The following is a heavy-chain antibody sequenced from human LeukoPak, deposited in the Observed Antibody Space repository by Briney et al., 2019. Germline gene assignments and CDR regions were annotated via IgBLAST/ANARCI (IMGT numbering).Heavy chain of an antibody. J-gene: IGHJ4*02. D-gene: IGHD2-2*01. CDR1: GGSISSTTYY. V-gene: IGHV4-39*01. CDR3: AVAATYQLPSYYFDY. Sequence: PSETLSLTCTVSGGSISSTTYYWGWIRQPPGKGLEWIGSIYYSGSTYYNPSLKSRVTISVDTSKNQFSLELSSVTVADTAVYYCAVAATYQLPSYYFDYWGQGTLVTVSS. CDR2: IYYSGST.